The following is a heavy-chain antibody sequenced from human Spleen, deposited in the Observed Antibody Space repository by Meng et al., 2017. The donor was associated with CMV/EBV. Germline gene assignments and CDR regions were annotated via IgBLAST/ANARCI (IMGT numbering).Heavy chain of an antibody. J-gene: IGHJ4*02. CDR1: CYRFTSYG. CDR2: ISGYNGNT. CDR3: ARHSAAFYFDF. Sequence: SCKASCYRFTSYGTSWVRQAPGQGLEWMGWISGYNGNTKYAQKFQGRVTLTTDTSTNTIYMEMRSLRFDDMAVYYCARHSAAFYFDFWGQGTLVTVSS. V-gene: IGHV1-18*03. D-gene: IGHD2-15*01.